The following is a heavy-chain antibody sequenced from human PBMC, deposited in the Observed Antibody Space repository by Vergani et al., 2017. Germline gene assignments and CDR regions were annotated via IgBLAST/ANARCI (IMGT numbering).Heavy chain of an antibody. CDR2: IWYDGSNK. V-gene: IGHV3-33*01. D-gene: IGHD3-10*01. CDR3: ARDALSGGDAFDI. J-gene: IGHJ3*02. Sequence: QVQLVESGGGVVQPGRSLRLSCAASVFTFSSYGMHWVRQAPGKGLEGVAVIWYDGSNKYYADSVKGRFTISRDKSKNTLYLQMNSLRAEYTAVYYCARDALSGGDAFDIWGQGTMVTVSS. CDR1: VFTFSSYG.